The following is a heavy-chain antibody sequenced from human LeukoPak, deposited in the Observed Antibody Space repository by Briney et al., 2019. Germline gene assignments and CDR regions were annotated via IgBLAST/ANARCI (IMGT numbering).Heavy chain of an antibody. Sequence: PGGSLRLSCAASGFTVSSNYMSWVRQAPGKGLEWVSVIYSGGSTYYADSVKGRFTISRDNSKNTLYLQMNSLRAEDTAVYYCARRQQLVLWAFDIWGQGTMVTVSS. CDR2: IYSGGST. CDR3: ARRQQLVLWAFDI. J-gene: IGHJ3*02. D-gene: IGHD6-13*01. V-gene: IGHV3-66*01. CDR1: GFTVSSNY.